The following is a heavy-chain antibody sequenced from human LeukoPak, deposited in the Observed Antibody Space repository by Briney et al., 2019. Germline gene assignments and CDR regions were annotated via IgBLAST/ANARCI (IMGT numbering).Heavy chain of an antibody. CDR2: ITYGGTT. CDR1: GGSIRSSDYC. CDR3: ARCVVYGSGKYYFDY. Sequence: PSETLSLACFVSGGSIRSSDYCWSWIRQPPGKEVEWIASITYGGTTYYNPSLQSRVTISVDTSKNQFSLRLNSVTAADTAVYFCARCVVYGSGKYYFDYWGQGSLVTVSS. V-gene: IGHV4-39*01. J-gene: IGHJ4*02. D-gene: IGHD3-10*01.